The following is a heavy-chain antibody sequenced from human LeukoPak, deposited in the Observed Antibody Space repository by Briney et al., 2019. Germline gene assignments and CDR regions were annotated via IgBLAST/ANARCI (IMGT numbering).Heavy chain of an antibody. D-gene: IGHD3-22*01. CDR1: GFTFSSYA. V-gene: IGHV3-23*01. CDR3: AKDPKAHSGYDGDLYYYDSSGSLDY. J-gene: IGHJ4*02. Sequence: GGSLRLSCAASGFTFSSYAMSWVRQAPGKGLEWVSAISGSGGSTYYADSVKGRFTISRDNSKNTLYLQMNSLRAEDTAVYYCAKDPKAHSGYDGDLYYYDSSGSLDYWGQGTLVTVSS. CDR2: ISGSGGST.